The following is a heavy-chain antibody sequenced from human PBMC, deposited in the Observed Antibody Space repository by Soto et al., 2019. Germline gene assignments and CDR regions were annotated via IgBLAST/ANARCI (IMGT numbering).Heavy chain of an antibody. D-gene: IGHD2-21*01. CDR1: GFTFSSYA. J-gene: IGHJ4*02. V-gene: IGHV3-23*01. CDR2: IPGSGGST. CDR3: AKGMSHHSPRGVDY. Sequence: EVQLLESGGGLVQPGGFLRLSCAASGFTFSSYAMRWVRQAPGKGLEWVSAIPGSGGSTYYADSVQGRFTISRDKSKNPLYQQMNSLRAEDTAVYYCAKGMSHHSPRGVDYWGQGTLVTVSS.